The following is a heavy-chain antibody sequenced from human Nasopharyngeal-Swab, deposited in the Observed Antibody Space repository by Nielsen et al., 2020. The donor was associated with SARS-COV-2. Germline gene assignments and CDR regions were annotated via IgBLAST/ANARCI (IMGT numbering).Heavy chain of an antibody. D-gene: IGHD3-3*01. V-gene: IGHV1-69*01. Sequence: WVRQAPGQGLEWMGGIIPIFGTANYAQKFQGRVTITADESTSTAYMELSSLRSEDTAVYYCARGGITIFGVVSNLDYWGQEALVTVSS. CDR3: ARGGITIFGVVSNLDY. J-gene: IGHJ4*02. CDR2: IIPIFGTA.